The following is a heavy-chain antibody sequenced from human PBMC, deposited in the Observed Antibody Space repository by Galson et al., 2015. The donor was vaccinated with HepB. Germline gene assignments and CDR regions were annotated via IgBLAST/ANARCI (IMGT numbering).Heavy chain of an antibody. Sequence: LRLSCAASGFTFRSYSMNWVRQAPGKGLEWVSSISSSSSYIYYADSVKGRFTISRDNAKNSLYLQINSLRAEDTAVYYCATHSSGWFWYFDLWGRGTLVTVSS. V-gene: IGHV3-21*01. J-gene: IGHJ2*01. CDR2: ISSSSSYI. CDR3: ATHSSGWFWYFDL. D-gene: IGHD6-19*01. CDR1: GFTFRSYS.